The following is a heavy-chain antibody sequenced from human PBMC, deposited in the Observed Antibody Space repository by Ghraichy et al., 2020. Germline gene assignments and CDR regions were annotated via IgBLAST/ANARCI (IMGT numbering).Heavy chain of an antibody. Sequence: SETLSLTCTVSGGSISSYYWSWIRQPPGKGLEWIGYIYYSGSTNYNPSLKSRVTISVDTSKNQFSLKLSSVTAADTAVYYCARDLGEYFDPDYGMDVWGQGTTVTVSS. CDR1: GGSISSYY. CDR2: IYYSGST. D-gene: IGHD3-9*01. V-gene: IGHV4-59*01. J-gene: IGHJ6*02. CDR3: ARDLGEYFDPDYGMDV.